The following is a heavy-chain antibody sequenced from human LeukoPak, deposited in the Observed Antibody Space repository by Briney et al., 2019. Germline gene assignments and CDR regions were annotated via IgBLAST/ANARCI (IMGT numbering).Heavy chain of an antibody. V-gene: IGHV3-23*01. Sequence: PGGSLRLSCAASGFTFSSYAMIWVRQAPGKGLEWGSVISGSGGNTYYADSVKGRFTISRDNSKNTLYLQMNSLRAEDTAVYYCAKGTVVTLPTDYWGQGTLVTVSS. J-gene: IGHJ4*02. D-gene: IGHD2-21*02. CDR3: AKGTVVTLPTDY. CDR1: GFTFSSYA. CDR2: ISGSGGNT.